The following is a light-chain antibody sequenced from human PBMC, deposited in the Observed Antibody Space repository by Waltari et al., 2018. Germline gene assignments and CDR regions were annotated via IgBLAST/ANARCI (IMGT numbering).Light chain of an antibody. CDR2: DAS. J-gene: IGKJ1*01. V-gene: IGKV3-20*01. Sequence: EFVSTQSPGTLSLSPGERATLSCRASPSVTNDYLAWYQHTHGQPPRLLIFDASTRATGMPDRFSGSGSGTDFTLTISRLEPEDCAVYYCQQYGSSPRMFGQGTKVEVK. CDR3: QQYGSSPRM. CDR1: PSVTNDY.